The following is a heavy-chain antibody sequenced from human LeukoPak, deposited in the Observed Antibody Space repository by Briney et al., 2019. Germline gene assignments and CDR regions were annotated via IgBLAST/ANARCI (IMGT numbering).Heavy chain of an antibody. CDR2: IYYSGNT. D-gene: IGHD3-10*01. V-gene: IGHV4-39*01. CDR1: GVSISSSNSY. J-gene: IGHJ4*02. Sequence: SETLSLTCTVSGVSISSSNSYWGWIRRPPGKGLEWIGSIYYSGNTYYNASLKSRVTISVDTSKNQFSLKLSSVTAADTAVYYCARHRKELLWFGELLCYFDYWGQGTLVTVSS. CDR3: ARHRKELLWFGELLCYFDY.